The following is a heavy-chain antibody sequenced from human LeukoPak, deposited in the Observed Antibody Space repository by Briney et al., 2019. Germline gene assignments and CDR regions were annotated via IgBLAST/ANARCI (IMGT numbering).Heavy chain of an antibody. Sequence: GASVKVSCKASGYTFTGYYMHWVRQAPGQGLEWMGWINPNSGGTNYAQKFQGRVTMTRDTSISTAYMELSRLRSDDTAVYYCASGRMYSGSYWLGLAFDIWGQGTMVTVSS. CDR2: INPNSGGT. CDR3: ASGRMYSGSYWLGLAFDI. D-gene: IGHD1-26*01. J-gene: IGHJ3*02. CDR1: GYTFTGYY. V-gene: IGHV1-2*02.